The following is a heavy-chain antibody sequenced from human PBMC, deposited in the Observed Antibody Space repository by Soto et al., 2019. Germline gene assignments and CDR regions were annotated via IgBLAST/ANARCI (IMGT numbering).Heavy chain of an antibody. D-gene: IGHD6-19*01. CDR3: ARDPVAVAGSDPHFDY. V-gene: IGHV3-21*01. CDR1: GFTFSSYS. Sequence: EVQLVESGGGLVKPGGSLRLSCAASGFTFSSYSMNWVRQAPGKGLEWVSSISSSRSYIYYADSVKGRFTISRDNAKNSLYLQMNSLRAEDTAVYYCARDPVAVAGSDPHFDYWGQGTLVTVSS. CDR2: ISSSRSYI. J-gene: IGHJ4*02.